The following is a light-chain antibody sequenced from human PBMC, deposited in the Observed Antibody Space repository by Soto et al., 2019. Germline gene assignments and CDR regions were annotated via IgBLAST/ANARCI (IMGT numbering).Light chain of an antibody. V-gene: IGLV2-11*01. CDR1: SSDVGGYNH. Sequence: QSALTQPRSVSGSPAQSVTISCTGTSSDVGGYNHVSWYQQHPGKAPKLMIYDVNERPSGVPDRFSGSKSGNTASLTISGLQAEDEADYYCCSYAGRSTLVFGGGTKVTVL. J-gene: IGLJ2*01. CDR3: CSYAGRSTLV. CDR2: DVN.